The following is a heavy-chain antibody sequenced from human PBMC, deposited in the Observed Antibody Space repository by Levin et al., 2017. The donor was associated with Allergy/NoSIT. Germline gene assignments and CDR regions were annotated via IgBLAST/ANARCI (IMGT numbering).Heavy chain of an antibody. CDR3: AREPRGLLRYFDWLLSSRPTGAFDI. V-gene: IGHV3-7*04. J-gene: IGHJ3*02. CDR1: GFTFSSYW. CDR2: IKQDGSEK. Sequence: GGSLRLSCAASGFTFSSYWMSWVRQAPGKGLEWVANIKQDGSEKYYVDSVKGRFTISRDNAKNSLYLQMNSLRAEDTAVYYCAREPRGLLRYFDWLLSSRPTGAFDIWGQGTMVTVSS. D-gene: IGHD3-9*01.